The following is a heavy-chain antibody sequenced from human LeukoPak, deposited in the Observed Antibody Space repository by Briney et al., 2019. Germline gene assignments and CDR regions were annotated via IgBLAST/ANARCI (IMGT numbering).Heavy chain of an antibody. D-gene: IGHD5-12*01. J-gene: IGHJ4*02. CDR2: INHSGST. CDR1: GGSFSGFY. CDR3: TYSFDY. Sequence: SEGLSLTCAVFGGSFSGFYCRWIRQPPGKGLERIGEINHSGSTNYKVSLKSRVSISIDTSKTQFSLKMKSVTAGDTADSAYTYSFDYWGKGTLVSVSA. V-gene: IGHV4-34*01.